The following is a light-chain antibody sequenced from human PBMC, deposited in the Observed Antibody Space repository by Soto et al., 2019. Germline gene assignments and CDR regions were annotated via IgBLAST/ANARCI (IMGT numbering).Light chain of an antibody. Sequence: EIVMTQSPATLSVSPGERAALSCRASQSVSSNLAWYQHKPGQAPRLLIYGASTRATGVPARFSGSGSGTEFTLTISSLQSEDFAVYYCQQYNNYITFGQGTRLEMK. CDR2: GAS. CDR1: QSVSSN. V-gene: IGKV3-15*01. J-gene: IGKJ5*01. CDR3: QQYNNYIT.